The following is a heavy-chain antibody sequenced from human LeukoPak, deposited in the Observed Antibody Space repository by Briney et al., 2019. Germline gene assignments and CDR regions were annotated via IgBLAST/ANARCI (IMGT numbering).Heavy chain of an antibody. Sequence: PGGSLRLSCAASGFTFSSYAMQWVRQAPGKGLEYVSAIWSDGLGTFYAKSVKGRFTISRDNSKNTLFLQMGSLRAEDMAVYYCARATDPLPDGSGDYYYGMDVWGQGTTVTVSS. CDR1: GFTFSSYA. J-gene: IGHJ6*02. CDR3: ARATDPLPDGSGDYYYGMDV. V-gene: IGHV3-64*01. D-gene: IGHD3-10*01. CDR2: IWSDGLGT.